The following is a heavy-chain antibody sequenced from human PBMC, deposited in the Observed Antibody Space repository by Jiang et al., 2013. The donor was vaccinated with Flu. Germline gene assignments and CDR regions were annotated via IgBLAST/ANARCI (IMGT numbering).Heavy chain of an antibody. CDR2: IYYSGST. CDR1: GGSISSYY. J-gene: IGHJ6*04. Sequence: GPGLVKPSETLSLTCTVSGGSISSYYWSWIRQPPGKGLEWIGYIYYSGSTNYNPSLKSRVTISVDTSKNQFSLKLSSVTAADTAVYYCARAPYDFWSGYYQPHYYYGMDVWGKGTTVTVSS. V-gene: IGHV4-59*01. CDR3: ARAPYDFWSGYYQPHYYYGMDV. D-gene: IGHD3-3*01.